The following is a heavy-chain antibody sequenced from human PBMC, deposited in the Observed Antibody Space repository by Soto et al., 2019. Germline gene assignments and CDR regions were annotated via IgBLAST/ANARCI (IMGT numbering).Heavy chain of an antibody. CDR1: GFTFSNYG. D-gene: IGHD2-15*01. V-gene: IGHV3-30*03. CDR2: ISYDGSDK. Sequence: QVQLVESGGGVVQPGRSLRLSCAASGFTFSNYGMHWVRQAPGKGLEWVAVISYDGSDKYYADSVKGRFTISRDNSKNTLYLQMSSLRAEATAVYYCTVLEGGFDIWGQGTMVTVSS. CDR3: TVLEGGFDI. J-gene: IGHJ3*02.